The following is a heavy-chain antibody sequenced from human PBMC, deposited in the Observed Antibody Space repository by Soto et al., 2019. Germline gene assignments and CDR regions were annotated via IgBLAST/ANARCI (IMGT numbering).Heavy chain of an antibody. CDR2: TYYRSRWYN. D-gene: IGHD1-1*01. J-gene: IGHJ6*03. Sequence: PSQTLSLTCAISWDSVSSNSAAWNWIRQSPSRGLEWLGRTYYRSRWYNASAVSVKSRITVNPDTSKNQFSLHQNCGLLKNRAVYYLAGSISLQWYYMDVWGKGTTVTGYS. V-gene: IGHV6-1*01. CDR1: WDSVSSNSAA. CDR3: AGSISLQWYYMDV.